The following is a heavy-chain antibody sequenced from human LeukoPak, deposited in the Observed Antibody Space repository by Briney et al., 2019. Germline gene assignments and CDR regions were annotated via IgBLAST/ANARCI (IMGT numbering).Heavy chain of an antibody. D-gene: IGHD7-27*01. CDR1: GYTFTDYY. V-gene: IGHV1-2*02. Sequence: ASVTVSCKASGYTFTDYYMHWVRQAPGQGLEWMGWINCNSGGTKYAQKFQGRVTMTRDTSISTAYMELSGLRSDDTAVYYCAGANWAAGVTFDNWGQGTLVTVSS. CDR2: INCNSGGT. CDR3: AGANWAAGVTFDN. J-gene: IGHJ4*02.